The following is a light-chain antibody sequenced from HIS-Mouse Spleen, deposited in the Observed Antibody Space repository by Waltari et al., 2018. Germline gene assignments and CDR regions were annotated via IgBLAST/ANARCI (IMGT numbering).Light chain of an antibody. J-gene: IGLJ2*01. CDR3: QVWDSSSDHVV. CDR2: DDS. Sequence: SYVLTQPPSVSVAPGQPARIPCGGNNSGSKSVHWYQQKPGQAPVLAVYDDSDRPAGIPERFSGSNSGNTATLTISRVEAGDEADYYCQVWDSSSDHVVFGGGTKLTVL. V-gene: IGLV3-21*02. CDR1: NSGSKS.